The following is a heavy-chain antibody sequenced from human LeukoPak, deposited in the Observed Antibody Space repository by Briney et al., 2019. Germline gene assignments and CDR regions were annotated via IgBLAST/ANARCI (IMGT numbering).Heavy chain of an antibody. V-gene: IGHV3-72*01. CDR3: VRVQTGGAFDI. J-gene: IGHJ3*02. D-gene: IGHD1-1*01. Sequence: HPGGSLRLSCAASGLTAGDYYMDWVRQTPGKGLEWVGRSRNKGNGYSTDFAATVKGRFTISRDESKNSLFLQMNGLKIEDTAVYYCVRVQTGGAFDIWGQGTMVTVST. CDR2: SRNKGNGYST. CDR1: GLTAGDYY.